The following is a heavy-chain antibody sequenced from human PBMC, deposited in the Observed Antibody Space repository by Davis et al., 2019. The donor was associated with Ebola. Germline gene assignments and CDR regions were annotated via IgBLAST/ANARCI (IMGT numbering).Heavy chain of an antibody. CDR1: GFTVSSNY. Sequence: GESLKISCAASGFTVSSNYMSWVRQAPGKGLEWVSGISGSGGSTYYADSVKGRFTISRDNSKNTLYLQMKSLRVEDTAEYYCAKGVTLFDYGMDVWGQGTAVTVSS. D-gene: IGHD5-18*01. J-gene: IGHJ6*02. CDR3: AKGVTLFDYGMDV. CDR2: ISGSGGST. V-gene: IGHV3-23*01.